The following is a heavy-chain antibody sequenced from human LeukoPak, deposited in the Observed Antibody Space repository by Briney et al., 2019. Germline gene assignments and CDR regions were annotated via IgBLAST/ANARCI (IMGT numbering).Heavy chain of an antibody. D-gene: IGHD6-13*01. CDR1: GLTFSVYA. V-gene: IGHV3-23*01. Sequence: GGSLRLSCAASGLTFSVYAMTWARQATGKGLEWVSAISASGGTTYNSDSVKGRFTISRDSAKNTLYLQINSLRAEDSAVYYCAKASSSWYSDFDYWGRGTLVTVSS. CDR3: AKASSSWYSDFDY. J-gene: IGHJ4*02. CDR2: ISASGGTT.